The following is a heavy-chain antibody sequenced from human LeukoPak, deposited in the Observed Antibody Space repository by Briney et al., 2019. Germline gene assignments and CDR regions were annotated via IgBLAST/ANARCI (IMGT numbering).Heavy chain of an antibody. V-gene: IGHV3-48*01. Sequence: GGSLRLSCAASGFTFSSYSLNWVRQAPGKGLEWVSYISRGSSTTHHADSVKGRFTISRDNAKNLLYLEMNSLRAEDTAVYFCVEGGAPSYYDGSGDAYFDYWGQGTLVTVSS. CDR3: VEGGAPSYYDGSGDAYFDY. CDR2: ISRGSSTT. CDR1: GFTFSSYS. J-gene: IGHJ4*02. D-gene: IGHD3-22*01.